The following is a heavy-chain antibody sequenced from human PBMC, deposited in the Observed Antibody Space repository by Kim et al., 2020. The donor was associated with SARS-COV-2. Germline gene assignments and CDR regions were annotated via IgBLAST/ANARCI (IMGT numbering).Heavy chain of an antibody. J-gene: IGHJ4*02. CDR3: ARAVNSDY. D-gene: IGHD2-21*01. CDR2: GRDK. Sequence: GRDKFYVDPATGHFTISRDNARNSLFLKMNSLSPEDTAVYFCARAVNSDYWGQGTLVTVSS. V-gene: IGHV3-7*01.